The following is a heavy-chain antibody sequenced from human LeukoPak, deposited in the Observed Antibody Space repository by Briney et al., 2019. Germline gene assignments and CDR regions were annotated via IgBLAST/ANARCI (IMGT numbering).Heavy chain of an antibody. J-gene: IGHJ4*02. Sequence: PGGSLRLSCAASGFTFDDYAMHWVRQAPGKCLEWVSLISGDGGSTYYADSVKGRFTISRDNSKNSLYLQMNSLRTEDTALYYSAKDIRRCDGDCYWSFFDYWGQGTLVTVSS. CDR1: GFTFDDYA. V-gene: IGHV3-43*02. CDR2: ISGDGGST. D-gene: IGHD2-21*02. CDR3: AKDIRRCDGDCYWSFFDY.